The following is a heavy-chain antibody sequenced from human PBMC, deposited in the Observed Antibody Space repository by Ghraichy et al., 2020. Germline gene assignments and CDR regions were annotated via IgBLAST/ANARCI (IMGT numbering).Heavy chain of an antibody. CDR2: IYYSGST. V-gene: IGHV4-39*01. D-gene: IGHD1-26*01. CDR1: GGSISSSSYY. Sequence: SETLSLTCTVSGGSISSSSYYWGWIRQPPGKGLEWIGSIYYSGSTYYNPSLKSRVTISVDTSKNQFSLKLSSVTAADTAVYYCARQGGSYRPDWFDPWGQGTLVTVSS. J-gene: IGHJ5*02. CDR3: ARQGGSYRPDWFDP.